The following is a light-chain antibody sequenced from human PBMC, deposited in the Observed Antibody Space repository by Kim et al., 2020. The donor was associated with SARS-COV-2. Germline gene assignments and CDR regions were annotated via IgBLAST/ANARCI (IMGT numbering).Light chain of an antibody. CDR3: QVWDSSTWV. V-gene: IGLV3-9*01. CDR2: RDS. Sequence: SYELTQPLSVSVALGQTARITCGVNNIGSKNVHWYQQKPGQAPVLVIYRDSNRPSGIPERLSGSNSGNTATLTISRAQAGDEADYYCQVWDSSTWVFGG. CDR1: NIGSKN. J-gene: IGLJ3*02.